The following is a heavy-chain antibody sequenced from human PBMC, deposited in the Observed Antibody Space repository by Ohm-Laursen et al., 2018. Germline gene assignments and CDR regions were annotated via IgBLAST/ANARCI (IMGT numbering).Heavy chain of an antibody. V-gene: IGHV3-66*01. J-gene: IGHJ4*02. CDR2: IYSDGST. Sequence: SLRLSCSASGFTVSSNYMNWVRQAPGKGLEWVSIIYSDGSTYYADSVKGRFTISRDSSKNALYLHMNSLRAEDTAVHYCARKYSSTWGFDSWGQGALVSVSS. CDR1: GFTVSSNY. D-gene: IGHD6-13*01. CDR3: ARKYSSTWGFDS.